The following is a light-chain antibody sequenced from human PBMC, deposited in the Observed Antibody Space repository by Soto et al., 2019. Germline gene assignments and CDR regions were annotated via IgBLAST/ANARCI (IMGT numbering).Light chain of an antibody. CDR2: PNN. Sequence: QSVLTQPPSVSGAPGQRVTISCTGSSSNIGAGYDVHWYQQLPGTAPKLLIYPNNNRPSGVPDRFSGSQSGTSASLAITGLQAEDEADYYCQSFDTTYVFGTGTKVTVL. J-gene: IGLJ1*01. V-gene: IGLV1-40*01. CDR1: SSNIGAGYD. CDR3: QSFDTTYV.